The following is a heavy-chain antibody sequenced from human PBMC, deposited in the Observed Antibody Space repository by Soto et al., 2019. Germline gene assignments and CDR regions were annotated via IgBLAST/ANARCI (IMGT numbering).Heavy chain of an antibody. CDR3: ATEARRPSAHYYYYRIDV. CDR2: ISAYNGNT. D-gene: IGHD6-6*01. Sequence: QVQLVQSGAEVKKPGASVKVSCKASGYTFTSYGISWVRQAPGQGLEWMGWISAYNGNTNYAQKLQGRVTMTTDTSTTTAYMELRSLPSDDTAVYFCATEARRPSAHYYYYRIDVSPQLPTLTLSS. V-gene: IGHV1-18*01. CDR1: GYTFTSYG. J-gene: IGHJ6*02.